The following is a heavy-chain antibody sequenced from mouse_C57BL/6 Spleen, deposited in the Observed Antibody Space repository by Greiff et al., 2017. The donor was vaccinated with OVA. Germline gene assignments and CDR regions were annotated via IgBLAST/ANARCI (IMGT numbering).Heavy chain of an antibody. D-gene: IGHD2-3*01. J-gene: IGHJ2*01. Sequence: VQLKESGPGLVKPSQSLSLTCSVTGYSITSGYYWNWIRQFPGNKLEWMGYISYDGSNNYNPSLKNRISITRDTSKNQFFLKLNSVTTEDTATYYCARERYDGSLDYWGQGTTLTVSS. V-gene: IGHV3-6*01. CDR2: ISYDGSN. CDR1: GYSITSGYY. CDR3: ARERYDGSLDY.